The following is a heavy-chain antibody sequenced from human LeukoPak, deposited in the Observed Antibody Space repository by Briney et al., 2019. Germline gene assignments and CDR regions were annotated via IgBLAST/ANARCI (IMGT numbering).Heavy chain of an antibody. CDR3: AKEASLRGSGYYTGAFDI. Sequence: GGSLRLSCAASGFTFSSYGMHWVRQAPGKGLEWVAFIRYDGSNKYYADSVKGRFTISRDNSKNTLYLQMNSLRAEDTAVYYCAKEASLRGSGYYTGAFDIWGQGTMVTVSS. V-gene: IGHV3-30*02. CDR1: GFTFSSYG. D-gene: IGHD3-3*01. J-gene: IGHJ3*02. CDR2: IRYDGSNK.